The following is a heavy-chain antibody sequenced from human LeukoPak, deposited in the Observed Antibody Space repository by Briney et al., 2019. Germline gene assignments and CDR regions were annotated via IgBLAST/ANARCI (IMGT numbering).Heavy chain of an antibody. J-gene: IGHJ6*03. CDR3: ARGYSYGYDNYMDV. CDR2: IYYSGST. V-gene: IGHV4-59*01. CDR1: GGSISSYY. Sequence: SETLSLTCTVSGGSISSYYWSWIRQPPGKGLEWIGYIYYSGSTNYNPSLKSRVTISVDTSKNQFSLKLSSVTAADTAVYYCARGYSYGYDNYMDVWGKGTTVTVSS. D-gene: IGHD5-18*01.